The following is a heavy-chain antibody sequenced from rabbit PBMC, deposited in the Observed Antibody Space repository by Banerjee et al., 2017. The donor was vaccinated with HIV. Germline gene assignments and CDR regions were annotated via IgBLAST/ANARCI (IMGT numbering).Heavy chain of an antibody. CDR2: IYAGKSGTT. V-gene: IGHV1S45*01. J-gene: IGHJ4*01. CDR3: ARDLAGVIGWNFNF. CDR1: GFSFSSSHW. D-gene: IGHD4-1*01. Sequence: QEHLEESGGDLVKPEGSLTLTCTASGFSFSSSHWICWVRQAPGKGLELIACIYAGKSGTTWYASWAKGRFTISKTSSTTVTLQMTSLTAADTATYFCARDLAGVIGWNFNFWGPGTLVTVS.